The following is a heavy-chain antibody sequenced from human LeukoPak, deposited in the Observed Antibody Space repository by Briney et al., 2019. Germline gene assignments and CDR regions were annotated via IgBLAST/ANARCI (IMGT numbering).Heavy chain of an antibody. CDR3: ARVDTMVRGVINWFNP. CDR2: IYYSGNT. Sequence: SETLSLTCTVSGGSINSVGNYWSWVRQYPGKGLEWIGNIYYSGNTYYNPSLNSRLTISVDTSKNQFSLRLDSVTAADTAVYYCARVDTMVRGVINWFNPWGQGTLVIVSS. D-gene: IGHD3-10*01. CDR1: GGSINSVGNY. V-gene: IGHV4-31*03. J-gene: IGHJ5*02.